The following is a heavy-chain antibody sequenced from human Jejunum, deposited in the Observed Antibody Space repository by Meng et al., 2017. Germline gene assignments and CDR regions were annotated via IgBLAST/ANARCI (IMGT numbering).Heavy chain of an antibody. CDR1: GYTLNGFY. Sequence: QVQMEQSGAEVRKPGASGKVSCRASGYTLNGFYMHWVRQAPGQGLEWMGRINTNTGGTNYAQNFKGSIPLTRDPSTVYMEVNRLRSDDTAMYYCAGRSYNYDDYFDFWGRGTLVTVSS. D-gene: IGHD5-24*01. CDR3: AGRSYNYDDYFDF. J-gene: IGHJ4*02. CDR2: INTNTGGT. V-gene: IGHV1-2*06.